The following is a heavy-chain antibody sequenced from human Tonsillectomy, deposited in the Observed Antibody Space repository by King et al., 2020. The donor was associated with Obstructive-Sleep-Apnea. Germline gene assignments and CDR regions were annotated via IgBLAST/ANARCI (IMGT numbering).Heavy chain of an antibody. Sequence: VQLVESGGGLVKPGGSLRLSCAASGFTFSDYYMSWIRQAPGKGLEWISYISSSGSTIYYADSVKGRFTVSRDNAKNSLYLQINSLRAEDAARFYCARASLVTAVTDYWYFDLWGRGTLVTVSS. CDR2: ISSSGSTI. CDR1: GFTFSDYY. V-gene: IGHV3-11*01. CDR3: ARASLVTAVTDYWYFDL. J-gene: IGHJ2*01. D-gene: IGHD4-17*01.